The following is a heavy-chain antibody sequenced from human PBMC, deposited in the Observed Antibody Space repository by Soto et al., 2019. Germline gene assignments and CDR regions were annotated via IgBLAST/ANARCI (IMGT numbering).Heavy chain of an antibody. CDR1: GFTFGNFA. Sequence: EEHLLESGGGLVQPGGSLRLSCAASGFTFGNFAMSWVRQAPGKGLEWVSIIVGGGGSAYYADSVKGRFTSSRDNSQNTLYLEMNSLRAEDTAVYYCAKGLTAGTMVWFDPWGQGTLVTVSS. V-gene: IGHV3-23*01. CDR3: AKGLTAGTMVWFDP. J-gene: IGHJ5*02. CDR2: IVGGGGSA. D-gene: IGHD1-7*01.